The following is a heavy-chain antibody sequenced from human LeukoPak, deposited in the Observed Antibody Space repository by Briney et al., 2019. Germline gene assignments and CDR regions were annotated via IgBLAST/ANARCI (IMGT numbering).Heavy chain of an antibody. CDR1: GYTFTGYY. CDR2: INPNSGGT. Sequence: GASVKVSCKASGYTFTGYYTHWVRQAPGQGLEWMGWINPNSGGTNYAQKFQGRVTMTRDTSISTAYMELSRLRSDDTAVYYCARAHGITIFGVVIGIDYWGQGTLVTVSS. J-gene: IGHJ4*02. D-gene: IGHD3-3*01. V-gene: IGHV1-2*02. CDR3: ARAHGITIFGVVIGIDY.